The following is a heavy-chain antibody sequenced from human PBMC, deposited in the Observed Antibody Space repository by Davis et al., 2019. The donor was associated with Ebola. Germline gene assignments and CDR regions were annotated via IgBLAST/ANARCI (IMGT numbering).Heavy chain of an antibody. CDR2: IYRDGRT. D-gene: IGHD2-21*02. CDR3: VVVTTLYFDY. J-gene: IGHJ4*02. V-gene: IGHV3-53*01. CDR1: GFIVSDKY. Sequence: GESLKISCAASGFIVSDKYMSWVRQAPGKGLEWVSVIYRDGRTYHADSVKGRFTISRDNSKNTLYLQMNSLRAEDTAVYYCVVVTTLYFDYWGQGTLVTVSS.